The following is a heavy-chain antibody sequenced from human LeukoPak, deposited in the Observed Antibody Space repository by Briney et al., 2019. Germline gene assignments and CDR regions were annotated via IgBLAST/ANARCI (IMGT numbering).Heavy chain of an antibody. CDR1: EFTFSNYG. CDR2: IRSDGTNE. Sequence: GGSLRLSCAASEFTFSNYGMHWVRQAPGKGLEWVAFIRSDGTNEFYADSVRGRLTISRDNSKNTLYVEMNSLTTEDTAVYYCVKEGEGAFDLWGQGTMVTVSS. J-gene: IGHJ3*01. CDR3: VKEGEGAFDL. V-gene: IGHV3-30*02.